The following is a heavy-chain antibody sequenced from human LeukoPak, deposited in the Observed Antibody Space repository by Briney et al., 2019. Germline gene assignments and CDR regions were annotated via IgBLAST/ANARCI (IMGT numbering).Heavy chain of an antibody. CDR1: GYTFTSYY. CDR2: INPSGGST. Sequence: GASVKVSRKASGYTFTSYYMHWVRQAPGQGLEWMGIINPSGGSTSYAQKFQGRVTMTRDTSTSTVYMELSSLRSEDTAVYYCARGGRQWLVRWTFDYWGQGTLVTVSS. V-gene: IGHV1-46*01. D-gene: IGHD6-19*01. J-gene: IGHJ4*02. CDR3: ARGGRQWLVRWTFDY.